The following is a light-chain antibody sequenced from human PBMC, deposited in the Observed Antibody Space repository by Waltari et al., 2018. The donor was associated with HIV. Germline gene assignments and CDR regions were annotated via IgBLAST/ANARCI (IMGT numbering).Light chain of an antibody. CDR2: EVS. CDR1: SSDVGGYKY. Sequence: QSALTQPASVSGSPGQSITIPCTGSSSDVGGYKYVSWYQHHPGKAPRLIIYEVSVRPSGISTRFSCSKSGNTASLTISGLQSDDEADYYCSSFSSTTTRKFFGTGTKVTVL. J-gene: IGLJ1*01. V-gene: IGLV2-14*01. CDR3: SSFSSTTTRKF.